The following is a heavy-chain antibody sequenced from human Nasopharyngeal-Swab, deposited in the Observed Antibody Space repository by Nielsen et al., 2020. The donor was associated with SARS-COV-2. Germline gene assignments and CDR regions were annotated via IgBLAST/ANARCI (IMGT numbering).Heavy chain of an antibody. CDR3: ARQPTAAAAMDV. Sequence: GESLKISCKGSGYRFNSYWIAWVRQMPGKGLEWMGIIYPGDSDTRYSPSFQGQVTISADKSISTAYLQWSSLKASDAAMYYCARQPTAAAAMDVWGQGTTVTVSS. CDR2: IYPGDSDT. V-gene: IGHV5-51*01. D-gene: IGHD6-13*01. CDR1: GYRFNSYW. J-gene: IGHJ6*02.